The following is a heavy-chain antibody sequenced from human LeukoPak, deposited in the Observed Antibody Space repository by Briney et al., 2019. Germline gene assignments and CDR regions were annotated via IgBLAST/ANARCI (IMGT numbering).Heavy chain of an antibody. CDR1: GFTFSSYA. J-gene: IGHJ4*02. V-gene: IGHV3-23*01. CDR2: ISGSGGTT. D-gene: IGHD1-26*01. Sequence: GESLRLSCAASGFTFSSYAMSWVRQAPGKGLEWVSAISGSGGTTYYPDSVKGRFTISRDNSMDTLYLQMNSLRADDTAGYYCAKGARWELPLDYWGQGTLVTVSS. CDR3: AKGARWELPLDY.